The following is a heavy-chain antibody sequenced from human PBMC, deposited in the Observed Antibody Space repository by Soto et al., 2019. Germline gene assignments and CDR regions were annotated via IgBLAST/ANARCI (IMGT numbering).Heavy chain of an antibody. CDR3: ARDSFNGFRSGVWFDP. CDR2: INPSFGRT. J-gene: IGHJ5*02. V-gene: IGHV1-46*01. D-gene: IGHD6-19*01. Sequence: ASVKVSCKASGYTFTSNYMHWVRQAPRQGLEWMGIINPSFGRTNYAQKFQGRVTITADESTSTAYMELSSLRSEDTAVYYCARDSFNGFRSGVWFDPWGQGTLVTVSS. CDR1: GYTFTSNY.